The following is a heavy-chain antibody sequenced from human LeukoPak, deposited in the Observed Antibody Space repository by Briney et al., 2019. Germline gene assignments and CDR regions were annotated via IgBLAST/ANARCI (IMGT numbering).Heavy chain of an antibody. Sequence: GGSLRLSCAASGFTFSSNVMSWVRQAPGKGLEWVSVIHSGGSTDYADSVKGRFTISRDNAKNSLYLQMNSLRAEDAAVYYCAREAVADYWGQGTLVTVSS. V-gene: IGHV3-53*01. CDR3: AREAVADY. D-gene: IGHD6-19*01. CDR1: GFTFSSNV. CDR2: IHSGGST. J-gene: IGHJ4*02.